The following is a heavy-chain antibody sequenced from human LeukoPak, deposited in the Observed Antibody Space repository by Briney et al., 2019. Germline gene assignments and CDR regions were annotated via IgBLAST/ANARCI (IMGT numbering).Heavy chain of an antibody. CDR3: ARDPPYYDSSGYLYYFDY. Sequence: ASVKVSCKASGYTFTSYGISWVRQAPGQGLEWMGWINPNSGGTNYAQKFQGRVTMTRDTSISTAYMELSRLRSDDTAVYYCARDPPYYDSSGYLYYFDYWGQGTLVTVSS. D-gene: IGHD3-22*01. J-gene: IGHJ4*02. V-gene: IGHV1-2*02. CDR2: INPNSGGT. CDR1: GYTFTSYG.